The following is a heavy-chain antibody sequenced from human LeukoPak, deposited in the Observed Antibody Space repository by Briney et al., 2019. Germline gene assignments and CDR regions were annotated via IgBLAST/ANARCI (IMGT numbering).Heavy chain of an antibody. CDR1: GYTVTSYG. D-gene: IGHD3-22*01. CDR3: ARGGDYYDSSGYYHLREFDY. V-gene: IGHV1-18*01. J-gene: IGHJ4*02. Sequence: PGASVKVSCKASGYTVTSYGISRVRQAPGHGLEWMGWISAYNGNTNYAQKLQGRVTMTTDTSTSTAYMELRSLRSDDTAVYYCARGGDYYDSSGYYHLREFDYWGQGTLVTVSS. CDR2: ISAYNGNT.